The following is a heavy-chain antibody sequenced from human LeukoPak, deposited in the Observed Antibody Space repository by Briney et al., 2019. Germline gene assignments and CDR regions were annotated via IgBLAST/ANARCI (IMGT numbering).Heavy chain of an antibody. CDR2: FYPGDSDT. Sequence: GESLKISWKGSGYSSTSYSIGWVRPLPGKGLGWIGIFYPGDSDTRYSPSFQGQGTISADKSISTAYLQWSSLKASDTAMYYCARLYSNYGFGSGYFDLWGRGTLVTVSS. J-gene: IGHJ2*01. D-gene: IGHD4-11*01. V-gene: IGHV5-51*01. CDR3: ARLYSNYGFGSGYFDL. CDR1: GYSSTSYS.